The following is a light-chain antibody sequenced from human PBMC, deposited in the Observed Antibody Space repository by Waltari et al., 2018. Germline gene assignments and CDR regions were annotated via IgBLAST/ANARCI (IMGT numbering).Light chain of an antibody. CDR3: QQYYSFPLT. CDR1: SGISRY. V-gene: IGKV1D-8*01. J-gene: IGKJ4*01. CDR2: AAS. Sequence: MSCRMVSGISRYLSGYEQKPGKAPELLFYAASTVQSGVPSRFSGSGSGTDFTLTISCLQSEDFATYYCQQYYSFPLTFGGGTKVEIK.